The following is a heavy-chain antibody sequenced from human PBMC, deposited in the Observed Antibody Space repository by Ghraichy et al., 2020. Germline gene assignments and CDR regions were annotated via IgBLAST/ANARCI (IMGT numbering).Heavy chain of an antibody. D-gene: IGHD2-21*02. Sequence: GGSLRLSCAASGFTFSSYSMNWVRQAPGKGLEWVSSISSSSSNIYYADSVKGRFTISRDNAKNSLYLQMNSLRAEDTAVYYCARDFQGVTAVPFDYWGQGTLVTVSS. CDR2: ISSSSSNI. V-gene: IGHV3-21*01. CDR3: ARDFQGVTAVPFDY. J-gene: IGHJ4*02. CDR1: GFTFSSYS.